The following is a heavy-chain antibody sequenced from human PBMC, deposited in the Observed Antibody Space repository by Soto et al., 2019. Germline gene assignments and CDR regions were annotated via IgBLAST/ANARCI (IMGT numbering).Heavy chain of an antibody. J-gene: IGHJ5*02. CDR1: GYTFTGYY. CDR2: INPNSGGT. Sequence: ASVKVYCKASGYTFTGYYMHWVRQAPGQGLEWMGWINPNSGGTNYAQKFQGWVTMTRDTSISTAYMELSRLRSDDTAVYYCARDGGCRDGYTVGCNWFDPWGQGTLVTVSS. D-gene: IGHD5-12*01. V-gene: IGHV1-2*04. CDR3: ARDGGCRDGYTVGCNWFDP.